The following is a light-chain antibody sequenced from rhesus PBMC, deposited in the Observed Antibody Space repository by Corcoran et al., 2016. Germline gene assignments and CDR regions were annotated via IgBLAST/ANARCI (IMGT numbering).Light chain of an antibody. Sequence: QSAPTQPPSVSGSPGQSVTISCTGTSSDIGGYNYVSWYQQHPGIAPKLMIYGVSNRPSGVSDRLSGSKSGNTASLTISGLQAENAADYYCCSYTTSSTFLFGGGTRLTVL. CDR1: SSDIGGYNY. J-gene: IGLJ2*01. V-gene: IGLV2S7*01. CDR2: GVS. CDR3: CSYTTSSTFL.